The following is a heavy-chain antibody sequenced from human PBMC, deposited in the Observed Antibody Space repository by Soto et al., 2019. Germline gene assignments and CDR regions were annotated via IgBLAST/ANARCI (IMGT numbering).Heavy chain of an antibody. CDR2: ISGDNGNT. J-gene: IGHJ6*02. V-gene: IGHV1-18*01. CDR3: SAFMIVGPWFDPNFFHGIEV. Sequence: QVQLVQSGGEVKKPGASVTVSCKTSGYTFSNYGINCVRQAPGQGLEWMGWISGDNGNTNYAQTVQRSVTLFTVTYPATLYMEATSLYSDDTDIYSCSAFMIVGPWFDPNFFHGIEVWGQGTTVTGAS. D-gene: IGHD3-22*01. CDR1: GYTFSNYG.